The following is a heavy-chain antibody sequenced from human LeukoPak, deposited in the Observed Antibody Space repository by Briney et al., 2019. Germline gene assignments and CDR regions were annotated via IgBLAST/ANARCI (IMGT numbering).Heavy chain of an antibody. CDR1: GFTFSNYA. CDR3: AKDLGTGYYGTFPSFVY. D-gene: IGHD3/OR15-3a*01. Sequence: PGGSLRLSCAVSGFTFSNYAMSWVRQAPGKGLEWVSGISGSGGGTYYADSVKGRFTISRDNSKNTLYLQMNSLRAEDTAVYYCAKDLGTGYYGTFPSFVYWGQGTLVTVSS. V-gene: IGHV3-23*01. J-gene: IGHJ4*02. CDR2: ISGSGGGT.